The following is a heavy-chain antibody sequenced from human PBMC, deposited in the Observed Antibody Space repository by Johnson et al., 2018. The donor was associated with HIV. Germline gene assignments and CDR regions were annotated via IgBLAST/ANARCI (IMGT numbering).Heavy chain of an antibody. V-gene: IGHV3-9*01. CDR3: ARDWGTIQLWSSGAFDI. CDR1: GFTFDDYA. J-gene: IGHJ3*02. Sequence: VQLVESGGGLVQPGRSLRLSCAASGFTFDDYAMHWVRQAPGKGLEWVSGISWNSGSIGYADSVKGRFTISRDNAKNSLYLQMNSLRVEDTAIYYCARDWGTIQLWSSGAFDIWGQGTMVTVSS. CDR2: ISWNSGSI. D-gene: IGHD5-18*01.